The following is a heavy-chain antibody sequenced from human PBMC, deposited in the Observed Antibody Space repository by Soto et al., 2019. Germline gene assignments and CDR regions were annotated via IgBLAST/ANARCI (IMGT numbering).Heavy chain of an antibody. J-gene: IGHJ5*02. CDR3: ARGDGATVVTAWGGWDKMNWFDP. V-gene: IGHV4-4*07. Sequence: QVQLQESGPGLVKPSETLSLTCTVSGGSISSYYWSWIRQPAGKGLEWIGRIYTSGSTNYNPSLKSRVTMSVDTSKNQFSLKLSSVTAADTAVYYCARGDGATVVTAWGGWDKMNWFDPWGQGTLVTVSS. D-gene: IGHD2-15*01. CDR1: GGSISSYY. CDR2: IYTSGST.